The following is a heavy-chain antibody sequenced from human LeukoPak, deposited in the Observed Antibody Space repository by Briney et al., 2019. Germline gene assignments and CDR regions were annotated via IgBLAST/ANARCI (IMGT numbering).Heavy chain of an antibody. CDR2: IYPGDSDP. D-gene: IGHD2-21*02. V-gene: IGHV5-51*01. Sequence: GESLKISCKGSGYTFTTYWIGWVRQMPGKGLEWMGIIYPGDSDPRYSPSFQGQVTISADKSINTAYLQWSSLKASDTAIYHCARWVTADRGKKDAFDIWGQGTMVTVSS. J-gene: IGHJ3*02. CDR1: GYTFTTYW. CDR3: ARWVTADRGKKDAFDI.